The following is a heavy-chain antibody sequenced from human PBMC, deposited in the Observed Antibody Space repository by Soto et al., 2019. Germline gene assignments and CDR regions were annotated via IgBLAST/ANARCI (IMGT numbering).Heavy chain of an antibody. J-gene: IGHJ3*02. CDR2: INQSGSN. D-gene: IGHD3-9*01. CDR1: GGSFSTYY. V-gene: IGHV4-34*01. Sequence: QLQQWGAGLLKPSETLSLTCVVSGGSFSTYYYNWIRQSPGKGLEWIGEINQSGSNNYSPSLKSRVTMSLDTSKNQLSLKRTSVTAADTAVYYCARGGSNDWQVAFDIWGQGTMVTVSS. CDR3: ARGGSNDWQVAFDI.